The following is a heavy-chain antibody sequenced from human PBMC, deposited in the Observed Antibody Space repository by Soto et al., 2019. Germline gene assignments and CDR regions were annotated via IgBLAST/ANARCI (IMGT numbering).Heavy chain of an antibody. V-gene: IGHV4-39*01. Sequence: TADTLSLTCSVSGGSISSSSYYCGWIRQPPGKGLEWIGSIYYSGSTYYNPSLKSRVTISVDTSKNQFSLKLSSVTAADTAVYYCASRGRGLHYDILTGYYYYGMDVWGQGTTVTVSS. CDR2: IYYSGST. D-gene: IGHD3-9*01. J-gene: IGHJ6*02. CDR1: GGSISSSSYY. CDR3: ASRGRGLHYDILTGYYYYGMDV.